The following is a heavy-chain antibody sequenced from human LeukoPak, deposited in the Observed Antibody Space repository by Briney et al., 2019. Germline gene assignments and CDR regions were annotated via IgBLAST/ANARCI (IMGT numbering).Heavy chain of an antibody. V-gene: IGHV4-39*01. CDR2: IRYSGRT. D-gene: IGHD5/OR15-5a*01. J-gene: IGHJ5*02. Sequence: EWIGSIRYSGRTYYNPSLKSRVTISVDTSKNQFSLNLSSLTAAYTAVYYCATSDTVSTYNWFDPWGQGTLVSVS. CDR3: ATSDTVSTYNWFDP.